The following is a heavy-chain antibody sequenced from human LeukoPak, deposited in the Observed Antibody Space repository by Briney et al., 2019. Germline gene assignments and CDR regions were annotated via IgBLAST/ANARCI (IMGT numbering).Heavy chain of an antibody. Sequence: PGGSLRLSCAASGFTFSSYAMSWVRQAPGKGLEWVSAISGSGGGTYYADSVKGRFTISGDNSKNTLYLQMNSLRAEDTAVYYCAKPNHRYFDWLLYFDYWGQGTLVTVSS. CDR2: ISGSGGGT. D-gene: IGHD3-9*01. J-gene: IGHJ4*02. CDR1: GFTFSSYA. CDR3: AKPNHRYFDWLLYFDY. V-gene: IGHV3-23*01.